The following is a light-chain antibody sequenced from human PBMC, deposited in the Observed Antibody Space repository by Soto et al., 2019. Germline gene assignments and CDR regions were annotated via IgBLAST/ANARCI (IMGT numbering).Light chain of an antibody. V-gene: IGKV1-5*03. CDR2: KAS. Sequence: DIEMTQSPSSLSASVGDRVTITCRASQSISSWLAWYQQKPGKAPKLLIYKASSLESGVPSRFSGSASGTEFTLTISSLQLDDLATYYCQQYNSYSSLTFGGGTKVDNK. J-gene: IGKJ4*01. CDR1: QSISSW. CDR3: QQYNSYSSLT.